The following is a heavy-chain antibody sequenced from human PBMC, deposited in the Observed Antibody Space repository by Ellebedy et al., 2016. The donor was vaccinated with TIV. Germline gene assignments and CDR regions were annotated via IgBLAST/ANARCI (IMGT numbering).Heavy chain of an antibody. Sequence: MPSETLSLTCTVSGGSISSYHWSWIRQPAGKGLEWIGRISNSGIIDYNASLKSRVTMSRDTSKNQFSLKLTSVTAADTAVYYCARDGGYSVTEPGSYHYGMDVWGQGTTVTVSS. CDR3: ARDGGYSVTEPGSYHYGMDV. D-gene: IGHD3-10*01. J-gene: IGHJ6*02. V-gene: IGHV4-4*07. CDR1: GGSISSYH. CDR2: ISNSGII.